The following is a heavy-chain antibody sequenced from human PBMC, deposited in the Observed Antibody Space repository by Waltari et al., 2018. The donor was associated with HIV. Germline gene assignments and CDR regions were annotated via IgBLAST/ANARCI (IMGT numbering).Heavy chain of an antibody. V-gene: IGHV3-7*01. Sequence: EVQLVESGGGLVQPGGSLRLSCAASGFTCSPYWMSWVRQAPGKGLEWVANIKQDGSEKYYVDSVKGRFTISRDNTKNSLYLQMNSLRAEDTAVYYCARDHTWLHSDSWGQGTLVTVSS. CDR2: IKQDGSEK. CDR3: ARDHTWLHSDS. CDR1: GFTCSPYW. J-gene: IGHJ4*02. D-gene: IGHD5-12*01.